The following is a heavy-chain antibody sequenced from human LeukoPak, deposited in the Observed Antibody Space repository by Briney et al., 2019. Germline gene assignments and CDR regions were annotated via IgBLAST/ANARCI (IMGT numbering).Heavy chain of an antibody. CDR3: ARRVVVPAAPYYFDY. J-gene: IGHJ4*02. V-gene: IGHV3-74*01. CDR1: GFIFSSYW. Sequence: GGSLRLSCAASGFIFSSYWMHWVRQAPGKGLVWVSRINSDGSSTNYADSVKGRFTISRDNAKNTLYLQMNSLRAEDAAVYYCARRVVVPAAPYYFDYWGQGTLVTVSS. CDR2: INSDGSST. D-gene: IGHD2-2*01.